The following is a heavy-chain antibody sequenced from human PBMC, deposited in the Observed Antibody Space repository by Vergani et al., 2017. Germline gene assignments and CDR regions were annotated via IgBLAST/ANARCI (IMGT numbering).Heavy chain of an antibody. CDR3: ARGGGMSSSWHQTYYYYYMDV. CDR1: GGSISSGDYY. V-gene: IGHV4-61*08. Sequence: QVQLQESGPGLVKPSQTLSLTCTVSGGSISSGDYYWSWIRQPPGKGLEWIGYIYYSGSTNYNPSLKSRVTISVDTSKNQFSLKLSSVTAADTAVYYCARGGGMSSSWHQTYYYYYMDVWGKGTTVTVSS. D-gene: IGHD6-13*01. CDR2: IYYSGST. J-gene: IGHJ6*03.